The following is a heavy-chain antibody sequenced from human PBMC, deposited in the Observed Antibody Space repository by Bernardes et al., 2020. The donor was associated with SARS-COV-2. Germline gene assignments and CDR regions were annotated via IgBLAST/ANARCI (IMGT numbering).Heavy chain of an antibody. Sequence: SETLSLTCAVYGGSFSGYYWSWIRQPPGKGLEWIAEINHDGYTNYNPSLKSRVTISVGPSKNQFSLNMRAVTAADTAVYYCARGWQLGRFSGWFDPWGQGTLVTVSS. D-gene: IGHD6-6*01. V-gene: IGHV4-34*01. CDR2: INHDGYT. CDR1: GGSFSGYY. J-gene: IGHJ5*02. CDR3: ARGWQLGRFSGWFDP.